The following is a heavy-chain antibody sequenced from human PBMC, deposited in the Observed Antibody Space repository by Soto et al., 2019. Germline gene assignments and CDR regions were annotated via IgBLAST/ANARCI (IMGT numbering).Heavy chain of an antibody. CDR3: AKDFGYNYGYDAFDI. D-gene: IGHD5-18*01. V-gene: IGHV3-30-3*01. Sequence: PGGSLRLSCAASGFTFSSYAMHWVRQAPGKGLEWVAVISYDGSNKYYADSVKGRFTISRDNSKNTLYLQMNSLRAEDTAVYYCAKDFGYNYGYDAFDIWGQGTMVTVSS. CDR2: ISYDGSNK. CDR1: GFTFSSYA. J-gene: IGHJ3*02.